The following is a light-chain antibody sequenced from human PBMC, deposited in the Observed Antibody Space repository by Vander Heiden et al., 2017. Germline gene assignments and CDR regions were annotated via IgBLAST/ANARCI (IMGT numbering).Light chain of an antibody. J-gene: IGKJ2*01. Sequence: IPMTPSPSSLSASVGDRVSITCRASQSIRTYLNWYQQKPGKATKLLIYAASSLHSGIPSRRRGSDSGTDFTLSISRLQPEDIATYYCQQSVTTPHTFGQGTKMEIK. CDR1: QSIRTY. CDR2: AAS. CDR3: QQSVTTPHT. V-gene: IGKV1-39*01.